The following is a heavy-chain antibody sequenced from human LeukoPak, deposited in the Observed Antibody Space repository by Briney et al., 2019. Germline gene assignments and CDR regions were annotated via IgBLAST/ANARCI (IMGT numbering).Heavy chain of an antibody. CDR2: ISSSSTI. CDR1: GFTFSSYS. D-gene: IGHD3/OR15-3a*01. V-gene: IGHV3-48*04. J-gene: IGHJ3*02. CDR3: ARLDPLSAFDI. Sequence: PGGSLRLSCAASGFTFSSYSMNWVRQAPGKGLEWVSYISSSSTIYYADSVKGRFTISRDNAKNSLYLQMNSLRAEDTAVYYCARLDPLSAFDIWGQGTMVTVSS.